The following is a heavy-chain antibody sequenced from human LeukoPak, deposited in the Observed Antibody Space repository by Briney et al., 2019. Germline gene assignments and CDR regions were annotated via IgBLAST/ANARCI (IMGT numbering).Heavy chain of an antibody. CDR3: AREDYYDSGSFDP. J-gene: IGHJ5*02. Sequence: ASVKVFCKASEYTFTSYYMHWVRQATGQGLEWMGWMNPNSGNTGYAQKFQGRVTMTRNTSISTAYMELSSLRSEDTAVYYCAREDYYDSGSFDPWGQGTLVTVSS. V-gene: IGHV1-8*02. CDR2: MNPNSGNT. D-gene: IGHD3-22*01. CDR1: EYTFTSYY.